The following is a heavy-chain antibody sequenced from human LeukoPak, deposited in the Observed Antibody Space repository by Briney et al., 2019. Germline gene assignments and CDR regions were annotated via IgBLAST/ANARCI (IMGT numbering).Heavy chain of an antibody. CDR3: ARETSQKGAHYMDV. V-gene: IGHV4-39*07. J-gene: IGHJ6*03. CDR1: GGSISTTSYY. Sequence: SETLSLTCTVSGGSISTTSYYWGWIRQPPGKGLECIGNIYYSGSTYYNPSLKSRVTISVDKSKHQFSLKLTSVTAPDTAVYYCARETSQKGAHYMDVWGKGTTVTISS. D-gene: IGHD3-16*01. CDR2: IYYSGST.